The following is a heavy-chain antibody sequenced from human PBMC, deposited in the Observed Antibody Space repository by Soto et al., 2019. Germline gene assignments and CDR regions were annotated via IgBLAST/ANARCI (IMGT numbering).Heavy chain of an antibody. CDR1: GFTFSSYG. Sequence: GGSLRLSCAASGFTFSSYGMHWVRQAPGKGLEWVTVIWYDGSNKYYADSVKGRFTISRDNSKNTLYLQMNSLRAEDTAVYYCARVEDDSSGYYYALRYWGQGTLVTVSS. V-gene: IGHV3-33*01. D-gene: IGHD3-22*01. CDR3: ARVEDDSSGYYYALRY. CDR2: IWYDGSNK. J-gene: IGHJ4*02.